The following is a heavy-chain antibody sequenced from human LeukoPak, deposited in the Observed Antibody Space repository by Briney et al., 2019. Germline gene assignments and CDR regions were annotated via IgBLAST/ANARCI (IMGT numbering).Heavy chain of an antibody. D-gene: IGHD3-10*01. CDR3: AKSSNYGGAYFDY. V-gene: IGHV3-30*18. CDR1: GFTFSSFD. CDR2: ISSDGSNK. J-gene: IGHJ4*02. Sequence: GGSLRLSCAASGFTFSSFDMHWVRQAPGKGLEWVALISSDGSNKYYADSVKGRFTISRDNSRDTLYLQMNSLRVEDTAVHYCAKSSNYGGAYFDYWGQGTLVTVSS.